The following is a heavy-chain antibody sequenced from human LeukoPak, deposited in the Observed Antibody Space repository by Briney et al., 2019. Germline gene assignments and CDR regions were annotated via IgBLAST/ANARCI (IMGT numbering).Heavy chain of an antibody. Sequence: PSETLSLTCTVSGVSISSSNSYWGWIRQPPGKGLEWIGSIYYSGNTYYNASLKSQVSISTDTSKNQFSLRLTSVTAADTAVYYCGRVQSRLSWFDPWGQGTLVTVSS. CDR3: GRVQSRLSWFDP. V-gene: IGHV4-39*07. CDR2: IYYSGNT. CDR1: GVSISSSNSY. J-gene: IGHJ5*02.